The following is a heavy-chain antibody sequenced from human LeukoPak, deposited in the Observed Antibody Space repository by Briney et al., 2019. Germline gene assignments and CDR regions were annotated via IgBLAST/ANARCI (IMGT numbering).Heavy chain of an antibody. V-gene: IGHV4-39*01. CDR3: ARRVYYGGTSDY. CDR1: GGSISASGYS. J-gene: IGHJ4*02. D-gene: IGHD4-23*01. CDR2: IYYSGST. Sequence: SGTLCPTCTVSGGSISASGYSWGARCPRPGKGREWIGIIYYSGSTYYNPSLKSRVTISVDTSTNQFSLKLSCVTAADAAVYYCARRVYYGGTSDYWGQGTLVTVSS.